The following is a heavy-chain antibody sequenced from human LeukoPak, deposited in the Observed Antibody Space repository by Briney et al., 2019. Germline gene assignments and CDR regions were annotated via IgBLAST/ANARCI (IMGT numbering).Heavy chain of an antibody. D-gene: IGHD6-13*01. CDR2: ISRGGISI. Sequence: GGSLRLSCAASGFTFSSYEMNWVRQAPGKGLEWVSSISRGGISIYYADSVKGRFTISRDNAKNSLYLQMNSLRAEDTALYFCARVGVFSSSWLLYWGQGTLVTVSS. J-gene: IGHJ4*02. CDR3: ARVGVFSSSWLLY. CDR1: GFTFSSYE. V-gene: IGHV3-48*03.